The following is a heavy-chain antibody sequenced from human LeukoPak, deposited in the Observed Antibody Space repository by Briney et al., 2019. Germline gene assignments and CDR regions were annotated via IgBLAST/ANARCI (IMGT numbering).Heavy chain of an antibody. CDR3: ARSGYDILTGYLPFDY. V-gene: IGHV4-34*01. Sequence: PSETLSLTCAVYGGSFSGYYWSWIRQPPGKGLEWIGEINHSGSTNYSPSLKSRVTISVDTSKNQLSLKLSSVTAADTAVYYCARSGYDILTGYLPFDYWGQGTLVTVSS. J-gene: IGHJ4*02. CDR2: INHSGST. D-gene: IGHD3-9*01. CDR1: GGSFSGYY.